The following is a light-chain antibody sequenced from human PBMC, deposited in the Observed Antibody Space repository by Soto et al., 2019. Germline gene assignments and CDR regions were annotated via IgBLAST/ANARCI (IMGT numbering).Light chain of an antibody. V-gene: IGKV3-11*01. J-gene: IGKJ4*01. CDR1: QSVSSN. Sequence: EKVMTQSPATLSVSPGERATLSCRPSQSVSSNLAWYQQKPGQAPRLLIYGASSRATGIPARFSGSGSGTDFTPTISSLEPEDFAVYYCQQRSNWPPLTFGGGTKVDIK. CDR2: GAS. CDR3: QQRSNWPPLT.